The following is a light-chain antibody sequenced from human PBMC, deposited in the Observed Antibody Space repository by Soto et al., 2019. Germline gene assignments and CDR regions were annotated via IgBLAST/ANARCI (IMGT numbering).Light chain of an antibody. J-gene: IGLJ3*02. CDR2: RNT. CDR3: VAWDDSLNGPV. Sequence: QAVVTQPPSASGTPGQRVTISCSGSSSDIGRNTVNWYQQLPGTAPKLVIYRNTLRPSGVPDRFSGSKSGTSAALAISGLQSEDEADYYCVAWDDSLNGPVFGGGTKLTVL. V-gene: IGLV1-44*01. CDR1: SSDIGRNT.